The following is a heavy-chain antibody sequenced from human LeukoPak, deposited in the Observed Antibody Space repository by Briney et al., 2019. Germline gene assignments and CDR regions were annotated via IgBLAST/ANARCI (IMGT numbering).Heavy chain of an antibody. CDR1: GGTFSSYT. V-gene: IGHV1-69*02. CDR2: TIPILGIA. Sequence: ASVKVSCKASGGTFSSYTISWVRQAPGQGLEWMGRTIPILGIANYAQKFQGRVTTTADKSTSTAYMELSSLRSEDTAVFYCARGHQPPYYGMDVWGQGTTVTVSS. CDR3: ARGHQPPYYGMDV. J-gene: IGHJ6*02.